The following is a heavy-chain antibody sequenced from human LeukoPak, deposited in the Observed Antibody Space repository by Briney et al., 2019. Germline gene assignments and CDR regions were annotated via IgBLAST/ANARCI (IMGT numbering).Heavy chain of an antibody. J-gene: IGHJ4*02. CDR2: IYPGDSDT. CDR3: ARRRMLDGHHFDY. CDR1: GYSFTNYW. V-gene: IGHV5-51*01. Sequence: GESLKISCKGSGYSFTNYWNGWVRQMPEKGLEWMGIIYPGDSDTRYSPSFQGQVTISADKSISTAYLQWSSLKASDTAMYYCARRRMLDGHHFDYWGQGTLVTVSS. D-gene: IGHD2-8*01.